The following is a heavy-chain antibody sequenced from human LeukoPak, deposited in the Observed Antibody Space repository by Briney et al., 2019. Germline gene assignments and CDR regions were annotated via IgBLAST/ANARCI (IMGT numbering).Heavy chain of an antibody. Sequence: GGSLRLSCRGSGFTFSNAWMSWVRQAPGKGLEWVSVIYSGGSTYYADSVKGRFTISRDNSKNTLYLQMNSLRAEDTAVYYCARDWLGYDSSGQFDAFDIWGQGTMVTVSS. V-gene: IGHV3-53*01. J-gene: IGHJ3*02. D-gene: IGHD3-22*01. CDR2: IYSGGST. CDR1: GFTFSNAW. CDR3: ARDWLGYDSSGQFDAFDI.